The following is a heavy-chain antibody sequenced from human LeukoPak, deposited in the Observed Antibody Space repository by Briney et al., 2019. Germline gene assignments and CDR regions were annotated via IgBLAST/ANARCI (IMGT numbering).Heavy chain of an antibody. CDR1: GFTFSSYS. CDR3: ARGWYYYDSSGNYYVPFDY. Sequence: GGSLRLSCAASGFTFSSYSMNWVRQAPGKGLEWVSSISSSSSYIYYADSLKGRFTISRDNAKNSLYLQMNSLRAEDTAVYYCARGWYYYDSSGNYYVPFDYWGQGTLVTVSS. CDR2: ISSSSSYI. V-gene: IGHV3-21*01. D-gene: IGHD3-22*01. J-gene: IGHJ4*02.